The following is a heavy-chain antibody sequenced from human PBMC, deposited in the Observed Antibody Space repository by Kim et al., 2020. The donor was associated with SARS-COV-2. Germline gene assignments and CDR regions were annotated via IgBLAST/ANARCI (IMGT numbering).Heavy chain of an antibody. D-gene: IGHD3-9*01. CDR1: GFTFSSYA. Sequence: GGSLRLSCAASGFTFSSYAMSWVRQAPGKGLEWVSAISGSGGSTYYADSVKGRFTISRDNSKNTLYLQMNSLRAEDTAVYYCAKVVPPYDILTGYNIQVGYGMDVWGQGTTVTVSS. J-gene: IGHJ6*02. CDR2: ISGSGGST. CDR3: AKVVPPYDILTGYNIQVGYGMDV. V-gene: IGHV3-23*01.